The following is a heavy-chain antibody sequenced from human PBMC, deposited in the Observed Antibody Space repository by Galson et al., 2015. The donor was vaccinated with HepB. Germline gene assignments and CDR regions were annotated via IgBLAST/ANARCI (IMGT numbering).Heavy chain of an antibody. CDR1: GFTFSTHA. V-gene: IGHV3-23*01. CDR2: ISGSGIYK. Sequence: SLRLSCAPSGFTFSTHAMSWVRQAPGKGLEWVAAISGSGIYKYYIDSAKGRFTISRDNSENTVHLEMNSLRVEDSAVYYCAKRGESGGYSPLDHWGQGSLVIVSS. CDR3: AKRGESGGYSPLDH. J-gene: IGHJ5*02. D-gene: IGHD1-26*01.